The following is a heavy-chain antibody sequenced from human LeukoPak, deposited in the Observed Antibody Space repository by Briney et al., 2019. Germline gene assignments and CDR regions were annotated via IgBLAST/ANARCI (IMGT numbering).Heavy chain of an antibody. CDR1: GFTFSSYD. CDR3: AGVMTGSLGRXXXXV. D-gene: IGHD3-16*01. Sequence: GGSLRLSCPASGFTFSSYDMHWVRQATGKGLEWVSAIDAAGATYYAGSVRGRFIISRENAKNSFYLQLNSLRAEDTAVYYCAGVMTGSLGRXXXXVWGXGTTXTVSS. J-gene: IGHJ6*02. V-gene: IGHV3-13*01. CDR2: IDAAGAT.